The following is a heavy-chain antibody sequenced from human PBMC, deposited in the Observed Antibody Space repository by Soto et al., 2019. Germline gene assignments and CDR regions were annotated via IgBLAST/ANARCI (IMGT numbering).Heavy chain of an antibody. D-gene: IGHD3-22*01. Sequence: LRLSCAASGFTFSSYGMHWVRQAPGKGLEWVAVISYDGSNKYYADSVKGRFTISRDNSKNTMYLQMNSLRAEDTAVYYCAKDSESSGYYPYYFDYWGQGTLVTVSS. J-gene: IGHJ4*02. CDR1: GFTFSSYG. V-gene: IGHV3-30*18. CDR3: AKDSESSGYYPYYFDY. CDR2: ISYDGSNK.